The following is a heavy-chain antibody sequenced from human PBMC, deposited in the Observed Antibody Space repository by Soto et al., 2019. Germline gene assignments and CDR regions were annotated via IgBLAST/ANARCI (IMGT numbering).Heavy chain of an antibody. CDR2: ISSEGSNK. V-gene: IGHV3-30*18. CDR1: GFTFSSYG. Sequence: GGSLRLSCATSGFTFSSYGMHWVRQAPGKGLEWVAVISSEGSNKFYGDSVKGRFTISRDNSKNTLYLQMNSLRIEDTAVYYCAKVRIRGVIITNYGMDVWGQGTTVTSP. CDR3: AKVRIRGVIITNYGMDV. J-gene: IGHJ6*02. D-gene: IGHD3-10*01.